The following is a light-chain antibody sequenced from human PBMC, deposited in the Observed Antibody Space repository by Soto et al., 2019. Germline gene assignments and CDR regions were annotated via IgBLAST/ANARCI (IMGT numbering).Light chain of an antibody. V-gene: IGKV3-15*01. J-gene: IGKJ5*01. Sequence: EIVLTQSPGTLSLSPGERATLSCRASQSVPRSYLAWYQQKPGQAPRLLIYGTSSRATGVPARFSGSGSETDFTLTISGLRSEDSAVYFCQQYNNWPFSFGQGTRLEIK. CDR3: QQYNNWPFS. CDR2: GTS. CDR1: QSVPRSY.